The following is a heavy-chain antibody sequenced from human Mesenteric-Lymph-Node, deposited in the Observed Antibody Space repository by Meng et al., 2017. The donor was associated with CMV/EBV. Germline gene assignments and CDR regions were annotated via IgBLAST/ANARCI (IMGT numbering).Heavy chain of an antibody. CDR3: ARPFPSWQSPRLDPFGA. CDR1: GDSISSFYY. CDR2: VHYPGST. V-gene: IGHV4-39*01. J-gene: IGHJ5*02. D-gene: IGHD6-19*01. Sequence: QLHLRESVQGQVQPSATLALTCTVSGDSISSFYYWGWIRQPPGRGLEWIGSVHYPGSTYYSPSLKSRVTVSVDTSKNQFSLRLTSVTAADTAVYYCARPFPSWQSPRLDPFGAWGQGTLVTVSS.